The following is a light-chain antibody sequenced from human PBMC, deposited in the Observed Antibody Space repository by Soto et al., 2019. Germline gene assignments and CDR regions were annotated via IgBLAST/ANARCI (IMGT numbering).Light chain of an antibody. Sequence: QSALTQPPSASGSPGQSVTISCTGTSSDVGRYNSVSWYQHHPGKAPRLMIYEVSKRPSGVPDRFSGSKSANTASLTVSGLQAEDEADYYCSSFAGSNNYVFGTGTKVTVL. J-gene: IGLJ1*01. CDR1: SSDVGRYNS. V-gene: IGLV2-8*01. CDR3: SSFAGSNNYV. CDR2: EVS.